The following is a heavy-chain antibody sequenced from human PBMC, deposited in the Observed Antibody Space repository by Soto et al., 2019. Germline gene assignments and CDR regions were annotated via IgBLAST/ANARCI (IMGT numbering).Heavy chain of an antibody. D-gene: IGHD6-19*01. J-gene: IGHJ4*02. V-gene: IGHV4-39*01. Sequence: QLQLQESGPGLVKPSETLSLTCTVSGGSISSSSYYWGWIRQPPGKGLEGIGSIYYSGNTYYNPSLKSRITLSVDTTKNQFTLKLSSVTAADTAVYYCARNYSSGWHFDYWGQGTLVTVSS. CDR3: ARNYSSGWHFDY. CDR2: IYYSGNT. CDR1: GGSISSSSYY.